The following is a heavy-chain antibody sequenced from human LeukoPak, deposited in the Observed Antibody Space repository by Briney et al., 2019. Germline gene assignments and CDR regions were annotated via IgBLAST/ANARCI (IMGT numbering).Heavy chain of an antibody. J-gene: IGHJ4*02. D-gene: IGHD5-18*01. Sequence: GASVKVSCKASGYTFTSYAMHWVRQAPGQRLEWMGWINAGNGNTKYSQKFQGRVTITRDTSASTAYMELSSLRSEDTAVYYCARARVLGYSYGPLDYWGQGTLVTVSS. CDR1: GYTFTSYA. CDR3: ARARVLGYSYGPLDY. V-gene: IGHV1-3*01. CDR2: INAGNGNT.